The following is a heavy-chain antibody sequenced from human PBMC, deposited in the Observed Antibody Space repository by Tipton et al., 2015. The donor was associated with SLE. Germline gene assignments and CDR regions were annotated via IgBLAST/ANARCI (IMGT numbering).Heavy chain of an antibody. CDR2: IYYSGST. CDR3: ARGLGEFDY. J-gene: IGHJ4*02. CDR1: GGSISSSSYY. D-gene: IGHD3-16*01. V-gene: IGHV4-39*07. Sequence: TLSLTCTVSGGSISSSSYYWGWIRQPPGKGLEWIGSIYYSGSTNYNPSLKSRVTISVDTSKNQFSLKLSSVTAADTAVYYCARGLGEFDYWGQETLVTVSS.